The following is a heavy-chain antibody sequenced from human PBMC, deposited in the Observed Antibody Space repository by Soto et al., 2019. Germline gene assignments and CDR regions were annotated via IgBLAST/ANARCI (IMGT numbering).Heavy chain of an antibody. D-gene: IGHD2-21*02. J-gene: IGHJ6*02. CDR2: VIPVLTTT. V-gene: IGHV1-69*08. Sequence: QVRLVQSGAEVKKSGSSVKVSCMASGGTFSSYTVNWLRQAPGRGLEWMGRVIPVLTTTDYAQKFRGRVTFDADKSANAVYMELTSLSAEDTVIYYCARRRYCGYDCYHKHYYGMDVWGQGTTVTVAS. CDR3: ARRRYCGYDCYHKHYYGMDV. CDR1: GGTFSSYT.